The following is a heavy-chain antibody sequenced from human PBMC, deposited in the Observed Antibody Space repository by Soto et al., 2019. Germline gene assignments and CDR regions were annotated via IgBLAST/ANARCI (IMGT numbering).Heavy chain of an antibody. D-gene: IGHD2-21*01. CDR3: ARDGEGY. Sequence: GGSLRLSCAASGFTFSSYWMHWVRQVPGKGLVWVSRINTDGSETNYADSVKGRFTVSRDNAKNTQYLQMNNLRVEDTAVYYCARDGEGYWGQGTLVTVSS. V-gene: IGHV3-74*01. J-gene: IGHJ4*02. CDR1: GFTFSSYW. CDR2: INTDGSET.